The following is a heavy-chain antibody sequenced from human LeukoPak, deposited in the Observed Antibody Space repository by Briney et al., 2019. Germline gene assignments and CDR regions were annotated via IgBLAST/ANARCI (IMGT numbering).Heavy chain of an antibody. J-gene: IGHJ3*01. D-gene: IGHD3-22*01. CDR3: AKFPSYDSSGHDGFDV. CDR2: ISWNSGSI. Sequence: PGGSLRLSCAASGFTFDDYAMHWVRQAPGKGLEWVSGISWNSGSIGYADSVKGRFTISRDNAKNSLYLQMNSLRAEDTAIYYCAKFPSYDSSGHDGFDVWGQGTRVTVSS. V-gene: IGHV3-9*01. CDR1: GFTFDDYA.